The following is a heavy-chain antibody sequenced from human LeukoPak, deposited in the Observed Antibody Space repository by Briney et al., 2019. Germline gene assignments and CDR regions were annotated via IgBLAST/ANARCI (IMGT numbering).Heavy chain of an antibody. CDR2: INPNTGGT. CDR1: GYTFTGYY. Sequence: ASVKVSCKASGYTFTGYYMHWVRQAPGQGLEWMGWINPNTGGTNYAQRFQGRITMTRDTSISTAYMELSRLTSDDAAVYYCARDGDFWYWGQGTLVTVSS. V-gene: IGHV1-2*02. CDR3: ARDGDFWY. J-gene: IGHJ4*02. D-gene: IGHD3-3*01.